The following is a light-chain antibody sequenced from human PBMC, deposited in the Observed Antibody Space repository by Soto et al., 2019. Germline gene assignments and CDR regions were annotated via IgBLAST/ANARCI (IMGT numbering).Light chain of an antibody. V-gene: IGKV3-11*01. CDR3: QHQSHWCPGAT. Sequence: EVVLTQSPATLSLSPGERATLSCRASQSVSTYLAWYQHKPGQAPRLLIYDASIRATGTPARFSGGGSGTEFTPIISSSAHDDFAVFYCQHQSHWCPGATFGGGTKVEIK. CDR1: QSVSTY. CDR2: DAS. J-gene: IGKJ4*01.